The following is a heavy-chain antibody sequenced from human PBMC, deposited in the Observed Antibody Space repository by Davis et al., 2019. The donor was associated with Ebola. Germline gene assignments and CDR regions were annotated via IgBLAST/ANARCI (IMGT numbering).Heavy chain of an antibody. J-gene: IGHJ4*02. V-gene: IGHV3-72*01. CDR1: GLTLNYFY. Sequence: PGGSLRLSCAGSGLTLNYFYVNWVRQAPGKGLEWVGRSKNKADGYVTQYAASVKDRFTISRDESKKSLYLQMNSLKTEDTAIYYCQMLPPGNWGQGTLVTVST. CDR2: SKNKADGYVT. D-gene: IGHD1-14*01. CDR3: QMLPPGN.